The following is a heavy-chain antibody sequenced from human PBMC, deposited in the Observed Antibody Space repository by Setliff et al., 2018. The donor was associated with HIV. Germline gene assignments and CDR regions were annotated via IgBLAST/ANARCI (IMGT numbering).Heavy chain of an antibody. CDR2: LYYSGST. D-gene: IGHD1-1*01. CDR1: GASIRSYY. CDR3: ARIDPGKFWSLDC. Sequence: PSETLSLTCIVSGASIRSYYWAWIRQSPGRGLQYLGHLYYSGSTNYNPSLKSRITMSMDTSKNQFSLQLSSVTAADTAVYYCARIDPGKFWSLDCWGRGTLVTVSS. V-gene: IGHV4-59*01. J-gene: IGHJ4*02.